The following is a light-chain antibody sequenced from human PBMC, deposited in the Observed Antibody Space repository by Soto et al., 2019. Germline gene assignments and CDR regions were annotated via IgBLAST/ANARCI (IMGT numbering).Light chain of an antibody. CDR1: QSFSTY. CDR3: QQYGSSPPT. Sequence: DFQMTQSPSSLSASVGDRVTITCRASQSFSTYLAWYQQKPGKVPKLLISGISTLQSGVPSRFSGSGSGTDFTLTISRLEPEDFAVYYCQQYGSSPPTFGQGTKVDIK. J-gene: IGKJ1*01. V-gene: IGKV1-27*01. CDR2: GIS.